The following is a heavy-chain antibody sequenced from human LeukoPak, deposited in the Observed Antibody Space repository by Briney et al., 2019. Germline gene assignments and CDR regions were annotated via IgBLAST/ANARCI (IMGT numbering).Heavy chain of an antibody. CDR2: IRNRANGGTT. D-gene: IGHD3-22*01. Sequence: QSGGSLRLSCAASGFTFGDYALSWVRQAPGKGLEWIGFIRNRANGGTTQYATSLKGRFTISRDDSKSLAYLQMNSLKTEDTALYYCARQRGIPLYYYDSNAEYGMDVWGQGTTVTVSS. CDR3: ARQRGIPLYYYDSNAEYGMDV. V-gene: IGHV3-49*04. J-gene: IGHJ6*02. CDR1: GFTFGDYA.